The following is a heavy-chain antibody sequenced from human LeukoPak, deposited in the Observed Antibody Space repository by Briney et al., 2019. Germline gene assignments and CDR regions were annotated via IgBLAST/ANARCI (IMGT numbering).Heavy chain of an antibody. D-gene: IGHD3-22*01. Sequence: SETLSLTCTVSGGSISSYYWSWIRQPAGKGLEWIGRIYTSGSTNYNPSLKSRVTMSVDTSKNQFSLKLSSVTAADTVVYYCARERYDSSGYYKAIDYRGQGTLVTVSS. CDR2: IYTSGST. CDR1: GGSISSYY. V-gene: IGHV4-4*07. CDR3: ARERYDSSGYYKAIDY. J-gene: IGHJ4*02.